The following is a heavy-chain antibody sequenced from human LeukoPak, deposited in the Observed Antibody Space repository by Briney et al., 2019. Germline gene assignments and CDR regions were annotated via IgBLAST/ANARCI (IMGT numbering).Heavy chain of an antibody. J-gene: IGHJ4*02. D-gene: IGHD3-10*01. CDR3: ARRRLWFGELPIDY. CDR2: INHSGST. CDR1: GGSFSGYY. Sequence: SETLSLTCAAYGGSFSGYYWSWIRQPPGKGLEWIGEINHSGSTNYNPSLKSRITVSVDTSKNQFSLKLSSVTAADTAVYYCARRRLWFGELPIDYWGQGTLVTVSS. V-gene: IGHV4-34*01.